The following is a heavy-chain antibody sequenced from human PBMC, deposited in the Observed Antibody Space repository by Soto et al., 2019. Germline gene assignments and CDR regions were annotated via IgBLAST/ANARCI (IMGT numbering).Heavy chain of an antibody. J-gene: IGHJ4*02. V-gene: IGHV3-23*01. Sequence: GGSLRLSCAASGFTFSNYAMTWVRQAPGKGLEWVSSISGGGGSTYYADSVKGRFTISRDNSKSTLDLQMNSLRAEDTAVYYCAKRQMAGANTYYFDYWGRGTLVTVSS. CDR2: ISGGGGST. D-gene: IGHD1-26*01. CDR3: AKRQMAGANTYYFDY. CDR1: GFTFSNYA.